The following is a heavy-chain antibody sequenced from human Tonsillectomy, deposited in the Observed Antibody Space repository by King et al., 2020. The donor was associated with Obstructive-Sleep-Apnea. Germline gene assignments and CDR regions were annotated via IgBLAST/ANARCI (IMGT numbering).Heavy chain of an antibody. D-gene: IGHD3/OR15-3a*01. J-gene: IGHJ4*02. Sequence: VQLVESGGGVVQPGRSLRLSCEASGFTFNKYTMDWVRQAPGKGLEWVASISYDGSNEYYAESVRGRFIISRDNSKNEVDLKMNSLRDDDTALYFCSKQTRTYFDTWGQGTLVTVSS. CDR2: ISYDGSNE. V-gene: IGHV3-30*04. CDR1: GFTFNKYT. CDR3: SKQTRTYFDT.